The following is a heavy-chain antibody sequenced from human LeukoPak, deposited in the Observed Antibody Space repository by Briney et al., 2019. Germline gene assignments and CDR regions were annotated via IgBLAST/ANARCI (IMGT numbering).Heavy chain of an antibody. J-gene: IGHJ4*02. V-gene: IGHV3-73*01. CDR1: GFTFSGSA. CDR2: IRSKANSYAT. Sequence: GGSLRLSCAASGFTFSGSAIHWVRQASGKGLEWVGRIRSKANSYATAYAASVKGRFTMSRDDSQNTAYLRMNSLKTEDTAVYYYTRLSGDSSSGYYYWGQGTLVTVSS. CDR3: TRLSGDSSSGYYY. D-gene: IGHD3-22*01.